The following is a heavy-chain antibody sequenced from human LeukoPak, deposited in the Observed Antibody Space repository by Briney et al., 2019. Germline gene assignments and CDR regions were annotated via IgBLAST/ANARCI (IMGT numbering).Heavy chain of an antibody. V-gene: IGHV3-30*04. J-gene: IGHJ4*02. CDR2: IGYDGVNK. CDR3: ARDFIRGAPDYLDQ. Sequence: PGRSLRLSCAASGFTFSSYPMHWVRQAPGKGLEWVAVIGYDGVNKFYTDSVKGRFTISRDDSKNTLYLQTDSLRAEDTAVYYCARDFIRGAPDYLDQWGQGTLVTVSS. CDR1: GFTFSSYP. D-gene: IGHD3-10*01.